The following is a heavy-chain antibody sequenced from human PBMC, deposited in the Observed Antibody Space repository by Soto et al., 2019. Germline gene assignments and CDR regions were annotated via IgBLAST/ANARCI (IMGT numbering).Heavy chain of an antibody. D-gene: IGHD4-17*01. V-gene: IGHV1-69*13. CDR1: GGTFSSYA. CDR3: ARGRYGDYVIDY. Sequence: ASVKVSCKASGGTFSSYAISWVRQAPGQGLEWMGGIIPIFGTANYAQKFQGRVTITADESTSTAYMELSSLRSEDTAVYYCARGRYGDYVIDYWGQGTLVTVSS. CDR2: IIPIFGTA. J-gene: IGHJ4*02.